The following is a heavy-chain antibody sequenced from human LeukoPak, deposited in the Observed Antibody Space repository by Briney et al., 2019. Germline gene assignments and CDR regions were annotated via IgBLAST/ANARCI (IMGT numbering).Heavy chain of an antibody. CDR2: IYYGGST. CDR1: GDSINSNY. CDR3: ARLLAGCPGGRCRAHFDY. V-gene: IGHV4-59*01. Sequence: SETLSLTCSVTGDSINSNYWSWMRQPPGRGLEWIGYIYYGGSTNYNPSIKSRVSMSVDTSKNQFSLNLSSVTAADTAVYHCARLLAGCPGGRCRAHFDYWGQGTLVTVSS. J-gene: IGHJ4*02. D-gene: IGHD2-15*01.